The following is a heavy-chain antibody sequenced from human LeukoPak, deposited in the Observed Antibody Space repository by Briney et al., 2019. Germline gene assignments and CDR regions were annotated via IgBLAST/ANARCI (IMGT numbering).Heavy chain of an antibody. CDR2: ISYDGSNN. CDR3: AKDMDPHIVVVTAILDFDY. J-gene: IGHJ4*02. Sequence: SGGSLRLSCAASGFTFSSYGMHWVRQAPGKGLEWVAVISYDGSNNYYADSVKGRFTISRDNSKNTLYLQMNSLRAEDTAVYYCAKDMDPHIVVVTAILDFDYWGQGTLVTVSS. CDR1: GFTFSSYG. D-gene: IGHD2-21*02. V-gene: IGHV3-30*18.